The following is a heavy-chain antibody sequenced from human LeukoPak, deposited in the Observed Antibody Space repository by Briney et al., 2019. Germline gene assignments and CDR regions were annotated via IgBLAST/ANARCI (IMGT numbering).Heavy chain of an antibody. CDR2: INHSGST. J-gene: IGHJ5*02. D-gene: IGHD2-15*01. V-gene: IGHV4-34*01. CDR1: GGSFSGYY. CDR3: ARPRRPGYCSGGSCYSGNSGNWFDP. Sequence: TSETLSLTCAVYGGSFSGYYWSWIRQPPGKGLEWIGEINHSGSTNYNPSLKSRVTISVDTSKNQFSLKLSSVTAADTAVYYCARPRRPGYCSGGSCYSGNSGNWFDPWGQGTLVTVSS.